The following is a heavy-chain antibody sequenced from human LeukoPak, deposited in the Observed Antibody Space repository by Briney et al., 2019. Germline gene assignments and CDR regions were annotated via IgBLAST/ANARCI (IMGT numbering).Heavy chain of an antibody. D-gene: IGHD2-8*01. CDR2: ISYDGSNK. J-gene: IGHJ4*02. CDR1: GFTFSSYA. CDR3: ARGLRGEWSKDY. V-gene: IGHV3-30-3*01. Sequence: GGSLRLSCAASGFTFSSYAMHWVRQAPGKGLEWVAVISYDGSNKYYADSVKGRFTISRDNSKNTLYLQMNSLRAEDTAVYYCARGLRGEWSKDYWGQGTLVTVSS.